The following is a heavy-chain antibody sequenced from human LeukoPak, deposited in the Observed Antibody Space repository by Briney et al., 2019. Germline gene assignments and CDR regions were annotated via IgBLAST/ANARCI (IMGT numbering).Heavy chain of an antibody. V-gene: IGHV3-23*01. CDR3: TKDRTVGASYWYLDL. J-gene: IGHJ2*01. D-gene: IGHD1-26*01. Sequence: GGSLRLSCAASGVTLSSYAMSWARQAPGKGLEWVSGISSSGSGGNTYYTDSVKGRFTISRDSSKNTLFLHMNTLRAEDTAIYYCTKDRTVGASYWYLDLWGRGTLVTVSS. CDR1: GVTLSSYA. CDR2: ISSSGSGGNT.